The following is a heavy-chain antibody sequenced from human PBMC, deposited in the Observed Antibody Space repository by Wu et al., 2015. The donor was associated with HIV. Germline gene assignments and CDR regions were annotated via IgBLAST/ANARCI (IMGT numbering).Heavy chain of an antibody. CDR2: IIPIFGTA. D-gene: IGHD1-26*01. V-gene: IGHV1-69*05. CDR1: GGTFSSYG. J-gene: IGHJ4*02. CDR3: ARDVDGSFDY. Sequence: QVQLVQSGAEVKKPGSSVKVSCKASGGTFSSYGINWVRQAPGQGLEWMGGIIPIFGTANYAQKFQGRVTITTDESTSTAYMELSSLKSEDTAIYYCARDVDGSFDYWGQGTLVTVSS.